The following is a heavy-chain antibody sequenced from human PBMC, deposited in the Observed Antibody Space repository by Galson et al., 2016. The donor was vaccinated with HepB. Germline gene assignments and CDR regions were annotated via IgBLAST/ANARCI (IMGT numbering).Heavy chain of an antibody. CDR1: GGSFSGYS. V-gene: IGHV4-34*01. Sequence: SETLSLTCSVYGGSFSGYSWSWIRQPPGKGLEWVGEVDHNGGTNFNPSLKSRVTMSLDTSKNQSSLKRSSVTAADTAVYFCAREDWYFDLWGRGTLVTVSS. CDR3: AREDWYFDL. CDR2: VDHNGGT. J-gene: IGHJ2*01.